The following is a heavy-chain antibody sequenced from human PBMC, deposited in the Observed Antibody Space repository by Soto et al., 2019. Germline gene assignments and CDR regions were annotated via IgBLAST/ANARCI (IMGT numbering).Heavy chain of an antibody. V-gene: IGHV3-15*07. D-gene: IGHD3-22*01. CDR2: IRSKTDGGTT. CDR3: TTDSYFTMSLVRFGF. CDR1: GFTFSSAL. J-gene: IGHJ4*01. Sequence: GGSLRLSCAASGFTFSSALINWVRQAPGKGLEWVGRIRSKTDGGTTDFAALVKGRFAISRDDSKNMVYLQMNSLKIEDTAMYYCTTDSYFTMSLVRFGFWGHGTLVTVSS.